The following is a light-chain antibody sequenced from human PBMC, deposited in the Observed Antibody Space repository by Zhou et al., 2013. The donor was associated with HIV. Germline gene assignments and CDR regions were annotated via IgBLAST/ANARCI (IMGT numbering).Light chain of an antibody. CDR2: DNH. J-gene: IGLJ2*01. CDR1: NSNIGENS. V-gene: IGLV1-51*01. CDR3: ASWDNGLTAVV. Sequence: QSVLTQPPSVSAAPGQRVTISCSGSNSNIGENSVSWYQQLPGTAPKLLIYDNHQRPSGIPARFSASKSGVSATLDITGLHDDDEGHYYCASWDNGLTAVVFGGGTKVTVL.